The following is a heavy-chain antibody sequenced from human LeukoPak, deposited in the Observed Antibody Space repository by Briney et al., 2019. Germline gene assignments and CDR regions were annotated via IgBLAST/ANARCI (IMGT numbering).Heavy chain of an antibody. CDR2: IYYSGST. J-gene: IGHJ5*02. CDR1: GGSVSSGSYY. D-gene: IGHD6-6*01. V-gene: IGHV4-61*01. CDR3: ARGSSPNWFDT. Sequence: SETLSLTCTVSGGSVSSGSYYWSWIRQPPGKGLEWIGYIYYSGSTNYNPSLKSRVTISVDTSKNQFSLKLSSVTAADTAVYYCARGSSPNWFDTWGQGTLVTVSS.